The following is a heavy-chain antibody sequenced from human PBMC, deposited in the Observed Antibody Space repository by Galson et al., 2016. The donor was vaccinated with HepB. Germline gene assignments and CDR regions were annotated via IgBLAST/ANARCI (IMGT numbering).Heavy chain of an antibody. CDR3: ARFDFGGNFLDY. J-gene: IGHJ4*02. CDR2: IDWDGDQ. V-gene: IGHV2-70*01. CDR1: GFSLTTRGMC. D-gene: IGHD4-23*01. Sequence: PALVKPTQTLTLTCTFTGFSLTTRGMCVSWIRQPPGKALEWLALIDWDGDQYYTTSLKTSLTISKDTSKDQVLLTMTNMDPVDTATYYCARFDFGGNFLDYWGQGTRVTVSS.